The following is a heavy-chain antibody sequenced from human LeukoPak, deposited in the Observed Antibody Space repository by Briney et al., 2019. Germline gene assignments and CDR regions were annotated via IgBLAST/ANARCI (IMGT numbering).Heavy chain of an antibody. CDR1: GFTFDDYA. V-gene: IGHV3-9*01. J-gene: IGHJ4*02. D-gene: IGHD3-10*01. Sequence: PGGSLRLSCAASGFTFDDYAMHWVRQAPGKGLEWVSGISWNSGSIGYADSVKGRFTISRDNAKNSLYLQMNSLRAEDTALYYCAKDRLARGRHFDYWGQGTLVTVSS. CDR3: AKDRLARGRHFDY. CDR2: ISWNSGSI.